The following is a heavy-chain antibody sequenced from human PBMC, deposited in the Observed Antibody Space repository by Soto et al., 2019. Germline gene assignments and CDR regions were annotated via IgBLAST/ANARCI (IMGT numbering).Heavy chain of an antibody. V-gene: IGHV1-18*01. D-gene: IGHD3-10*01. Sequence: VASVKVSCKTSGYIFTNYGISWVRQAPAQGLEWMGWINTDNGNTKYIQKFQGRVTMTADTSTSTVYMELSSLRSDDTAVYYCARGPRITMVRGDFWGQGTRVTVSS. J-gene: IGHJ4*02. CDR2: INTDNGNT. CDR1: GYIFTNYG. CDR3: ARGPRITMVRGDF.